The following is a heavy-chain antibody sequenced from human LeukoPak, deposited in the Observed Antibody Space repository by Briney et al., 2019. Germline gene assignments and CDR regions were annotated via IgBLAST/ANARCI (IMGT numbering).Heavy chain of an antibody. Sequence: PGGSLRLSCAASGFTFSSYAMSWVRQAPGKGLEWVSAISGSGSRYYADSVKGRFTISRDNSKNTLYLQMNSLKAEDTAVYYCAKGLQWEPPFDYWGQGTLVTVSS. V-gene: IGHV3-23*01. CDR3: AKGLQWEPPFDY. CDR2: ISGSGSR. CDR1: GFTFSSYA. D-gene: IGHD1-26*01. J-gene: IGHJ4*02.